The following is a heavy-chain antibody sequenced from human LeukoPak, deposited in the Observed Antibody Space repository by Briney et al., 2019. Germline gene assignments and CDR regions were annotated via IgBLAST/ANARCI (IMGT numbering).Heavy chain of an antibody. D-gene: IGHD3-22*01. CDR2: ISYDGSNK. V-gene: IGHV3-30-3*01. J-gene: IGHJ4*02. Sequence: GGSLRHSCAASGFTFSSYAMSWVRQAPGKGLEWVAVISYDGSNKYYADSVKGRFTISRDNSKNTLYLQMNSLRAEDTAVYYCARGGLNYYDSSGPSDYWGQGTLVTVSS. CDR1: GFTFSSYA. CDR3: ARGGLNYYDSSGPSDY.